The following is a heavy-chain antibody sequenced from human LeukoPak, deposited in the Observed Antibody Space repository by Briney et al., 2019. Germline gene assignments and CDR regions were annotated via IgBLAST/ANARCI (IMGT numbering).Heavy chain of an antibody. Sequence: SETLSLTCTVSGYSISSGYYWGWIWQPPGKGLEWIGSIYHSGSTYYNPSLKSRVTISVDTSKNQFSLKLSSVTAADTAVYYCARDDSSGYPLFQHWGQGTLVTVSS. CDR2: IYHSGST. CDR1: GYSISSGYY. J-gene: IGHJ1*01. V-gene: IGHV4-38-2*02. D-gene: IGHD3-22*01. CDR3: ARDDSSGYPLFQH.